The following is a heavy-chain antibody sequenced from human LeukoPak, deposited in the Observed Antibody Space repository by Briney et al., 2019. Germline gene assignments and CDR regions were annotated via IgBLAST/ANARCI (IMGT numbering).Heavy chain of an antibody. CDR2: IYDSGST. CDR1: GGSMSSYY. CDR3: ARHQGSNWISPIDY. Sequence: SETLSLTCTVSGGSMSSYYWSWIRQPPGKGLERIGYIYDSGSTNYNPSLKSRVTISIDTSKNQFSLKLSSVTATDTALYYCARHQGSNWISPIDYWGQGTLVTVSS. D-gene: IGHD1-20*01. V-gene: IGHV4-59*08. J-gene: IGHJ4*02.